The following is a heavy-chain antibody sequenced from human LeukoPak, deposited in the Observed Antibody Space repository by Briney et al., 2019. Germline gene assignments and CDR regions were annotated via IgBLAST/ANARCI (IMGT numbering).Heavy chain of an antibody. CDR1: GFTFDDYA. CDR2: ITWNSGSL. J-gene: IGHJ4*02. D-gene: IGHD3-3*01. V-gene: IGHV3-9*01. Sequence: GGSLRLSCAASGFTFDDYAMHWVRQAPGKGLEWVSGITWNSGSLGYADSVRGRFTISRDNAKNSLYLQMNSLRAEDTAVYYCARVPYDFWSGYYKPYFDYWGQGTLVTVSS. CDR3: ARVPYDFWSGYYKPYFDY.